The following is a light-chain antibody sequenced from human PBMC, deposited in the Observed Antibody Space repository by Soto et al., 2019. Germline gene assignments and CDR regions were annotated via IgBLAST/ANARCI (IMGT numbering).Light chain of an antibody. CDR2: DAS. Sequence: DKPMTQSPSTLSLSEGGRVTMACRASQSISSWLAWYQQKPGKAPKLLIYDASSLERGVPSRFSGSGSGTEFTLTISSLQPDDFATYYCQQYDSYSSLGGGTKVDIK. CDR1: QSISSW. V-gene: IGKV1-5*01. J-gene: IGKJ4*01. CDR3: QQYDSYSS.